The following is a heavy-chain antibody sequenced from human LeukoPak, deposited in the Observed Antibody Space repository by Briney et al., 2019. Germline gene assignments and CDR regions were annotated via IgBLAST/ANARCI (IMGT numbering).Heavy chain of an antibody. V-gene: IGHV3-48*03. J-gene: IGHJ4*02. D-gene: IGHD6-13*01. CDR1: GFTFSSYE. CDR2: ISSSGSTI. CDR3: ARDSLGYSSSLDY. Sequence: GGSLRLSCAASGFTFSSYEMNWVRQAPGKGLEWVSYISSSGSTIYYADSVKGRFTIPRDNAKNSLYLQMNSLRAEDTAVYYCARDSLGYSSSLDYWGQGTLVTVSS.